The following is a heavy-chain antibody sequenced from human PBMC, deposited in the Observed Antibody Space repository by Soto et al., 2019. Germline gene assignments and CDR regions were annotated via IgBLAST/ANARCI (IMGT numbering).Heavy chain of an antibody. CDR1: GLTFSGYA. D-gene: IGHD3-22*01. Sequence: VRLLESGGGLVQPGGSLRLSCTASGLTFSGYAMSWVRQAPGKGLEWVSTISGAGDDTYYAGSVKGRFIISRDNSKNTLFLQMNSLRAEDTALYHCAKRFGSGYYSAFDVWGQGTMVTVSS. J-gene: IGHJ3*01. CDR2: ISGAGDDT. V-gene: IGHV3-23*01. CDR3: AKRFGSGYYSAFDV.